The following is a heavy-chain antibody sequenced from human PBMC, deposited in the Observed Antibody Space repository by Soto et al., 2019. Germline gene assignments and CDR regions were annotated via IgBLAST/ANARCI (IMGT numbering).Heavy chain of an antibody. V-gene: IGHV3-73*02. Sequence: EVQLVQSGVGLVQPGGSLKLSCAASGFTFSGSTVHWVRQASGEGLQWVGRIRSKANDYATTYIASVKGRLTISRDDSRNRAYLQLRDRKTDDTAVYYWTGGYCTGSTCYSGSVQHWGQGALVTFFS. CDR2: IRSKANDYAT. CDR1: GFTFSGST. J-gene: IGHJ1*01. CDR3: TGGYCTGSTCYSGSVQH. D-gene: IGHD2-15*01.